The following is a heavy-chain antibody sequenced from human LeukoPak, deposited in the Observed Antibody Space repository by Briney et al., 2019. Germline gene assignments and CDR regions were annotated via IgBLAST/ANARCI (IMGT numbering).Heavy chain of an antibody. CDR2: IKQDGSEK. V-gene: IGHV3-7*01. D-gene: IGHD3-9*01. Sequence: GGSLRLSCAASGFTFSSYWMSWVRQAPGKGLEWVANIKQDGSEKYYVDSVKGRFTISRDNAKNSLYLQMNSLRAEDTAVYYCARLTRLTGYYRNPIEDYWGQGTLVTVSS. J-gene: IGHJ4*02. CDR1: GFTFSSYW. CDR3: ARLTRLTGYYRNPIEDY.